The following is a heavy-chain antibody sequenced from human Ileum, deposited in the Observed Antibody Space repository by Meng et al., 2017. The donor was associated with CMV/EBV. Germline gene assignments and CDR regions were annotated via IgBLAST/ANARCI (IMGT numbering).Heavy chain of an antibody. CDR2: IYSSGNT. Sequence: QVQLQESGPGLGKPSETLSLPCTVSGGSMSSYFWSWIRQPAGKGLEWIGRIYSSGNTNYNPSLKSRVTVSVDTSKNQFYLKMTSVTAADTAVYYCARIPKNGYDYGLDYWGQGTLVTVSS. CDR1: GGSMSSYF. D-gene: IGHD5-12*01. V-gene: IGHV4-4*07. CDR3: ARIPKNGYDYGLDY. J-gene: IGHJ4*02.